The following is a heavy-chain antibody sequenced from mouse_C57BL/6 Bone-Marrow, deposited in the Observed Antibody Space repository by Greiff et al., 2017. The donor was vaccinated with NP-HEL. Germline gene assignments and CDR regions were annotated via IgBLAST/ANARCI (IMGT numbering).Heavy chain of an antibody. CDR1: GYTFTSYW. D-gene: IGHD1-1*01. Sequence: VQLQQPGAELVMPGASVKLSCKASGYTFTSYWMHWVKQRPGQGLEWIGEIDPSDSYTNYNQKFKGKSTLTVDKSSSTAYMQLSSLTSEDSAVYYCATGYGSSFYYFDYWGQGTTLTVSS. CDR2: IDPSDSYT. CDR3: ATGYGSSFYYFDY. J-gene: IGHJ2*01. V-gene: IGHV1-69*01.